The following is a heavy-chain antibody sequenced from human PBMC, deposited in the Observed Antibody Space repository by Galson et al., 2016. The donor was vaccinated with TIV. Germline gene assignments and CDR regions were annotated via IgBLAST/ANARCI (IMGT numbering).Heavy chain of an antibody. CDR2: IYYTGTT. J-gene: IGHJ6*03. Sequence: ETLSLTCTVSTGSTSSYHWTWIRQPPGKGLEWVAYIYYTGTTNYNPSLKSRVTISRDTSKNQFSLQLSSVTAADTAVYYCARETSMVVTIDQFYYYMDVWGKGTTVTVSS. CDR1: TGSTSSYH. D-gene: IGHD2-21*02. CDR3: ARETSMVVTIDQFYYYMDV. V-gene: IGHV4-59*01.